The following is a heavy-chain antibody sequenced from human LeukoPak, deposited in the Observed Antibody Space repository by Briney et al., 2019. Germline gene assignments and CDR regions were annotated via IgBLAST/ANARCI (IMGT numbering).Heavy chain of an antibody. V-gene: IGHV3-30*03. CDR2: ISYDGTNK. J-gene: IGHJ4*02. Sequence: PGGALRLSCAPSGFTFSDFAMHWVPQAPEKGLQWVAVISYDGTNKSYADSVKGRFTISRDHSKNMSDLQMNSLRGEDTAVYYCARGDWRSTSCYQLDYWGQGALVTVSS. D-gene: IGHD2-2*01. CDR1: GFTFSDFA. CDR3: ARGDWRSTSCYQLDY.